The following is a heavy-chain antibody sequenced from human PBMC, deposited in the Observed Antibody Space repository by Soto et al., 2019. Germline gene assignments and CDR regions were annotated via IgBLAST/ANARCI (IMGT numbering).Heavy chain of an antibody. CDR2: IKQDGTEK. CDR1: TFTFNNYW. CDR3: ARGYYDADGSGYRPLDY. D-gene: IGHD3-22*01. V-gene: IGHV3-7*05. Sequence: EVQLVESGGGLVQPGGSLRLSCAASTFTFNNYWMTWVRQAPGKGLEWVANIKQDGTEKSYVDSVKGRFTISRDNAKNSIYLQMNILRAEDTAMYFCARGYYDADGSGYRPLDYWGQGTLVTVSS. J-gene: IGHJ4*02.